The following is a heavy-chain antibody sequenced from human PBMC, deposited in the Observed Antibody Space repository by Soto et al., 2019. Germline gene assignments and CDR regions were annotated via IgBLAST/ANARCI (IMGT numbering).Heavy chain of an antibody. Sequence: QVQLVESGGGVVQPGRSLRLSCAASGFTFSSYAMHWVRQAPGKGLEWVAIISYDGSNKYYADSVKGRFTISRDNSKNTLYLQMNSLRAEDTAVYYCATPIAARPLDNYWGQGTLVTVSS. J-gene: IGHJ4*02. CDR2: ISYDGSNK. CDR1: GFTFSSYA. D-gene: IGHD6-6*01. V-gene: IGHV3-30-3*01. CDR3: ATPIAARPLDNY.